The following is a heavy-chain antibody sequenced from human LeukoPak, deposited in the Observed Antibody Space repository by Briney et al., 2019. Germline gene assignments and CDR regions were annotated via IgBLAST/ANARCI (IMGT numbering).Heavy chain of an antibody. CDR2: IRYDGSNK. Sequence: GGSLRLSCAASGFTFSSYGMHWVRQAPGKGLEWVAFIRYDGSNKYYADSVKGRFTISRDNSKNTLYLQMNSLRAEDTAVYYCARQSADYYGSGSYVDYWGQGTLVTVSS. D-gene: IGHD3-10*01. J-gene: IGHJ4*02. V-gene: IGHV3-30*02. CDR1: GFTFSSYG. CDR3: ARQSADYYGSGSYVDY.